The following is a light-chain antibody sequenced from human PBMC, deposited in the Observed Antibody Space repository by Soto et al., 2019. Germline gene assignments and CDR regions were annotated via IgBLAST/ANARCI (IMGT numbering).Light chain of an antibody. Sequence: DLQMTQSPSTLSASVGDRVTITCRASQSISTWLVWYQQKPGKAPKVLIYDASSLQSGVPSRLSGHGSGTEFTLKISSLQPDDSAIYYGQQYKTYTTFVQGTKVDIX. CDR2: DAS. CDR3: QQYKTYTT. CDR1: QSISTW. J-gene: IGKJ2*01. V-gene: IGKV1-5*01.